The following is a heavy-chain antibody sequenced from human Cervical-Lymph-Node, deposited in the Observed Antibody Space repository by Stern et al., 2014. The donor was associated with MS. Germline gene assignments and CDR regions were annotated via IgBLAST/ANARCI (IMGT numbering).Heavy chain of an antibody. Sequence: VQLVESGAEVKKPGSSVKVSCKASGGTFSSYAISWVRQAPGPGLEGMAGIIPICGTANYAQKFQGRVTITADESTSTAYMELSSLRSEDTAVYYCARGELKEGLVRGMDVWGQGTTVTVSS. CDR3: ARGELKEGLVRGMDV. J-gene: IGHJ6*02. V-gene: IGHV1-69*01. D-gene: IGHD1-26*01. CDR1: GGTFSSYA. CDR2: IIPICGTA.